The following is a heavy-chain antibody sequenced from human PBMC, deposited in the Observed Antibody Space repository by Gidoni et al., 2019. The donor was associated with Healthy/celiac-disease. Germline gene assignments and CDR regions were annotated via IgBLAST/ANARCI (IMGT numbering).Heavy chain of an antibody. CDR2: IGTAGDT. CDR3: ARAIVVVPAAIPDYWYFDL. V-gene: IGHV3-13*01. CDR1: GFTFSSYD. D-gene: IGHD2-2*02. Sequence: EVQLVESGGGLVQPGGSLRLSCAASGFTFSSYDMHWVRQATGKGLEWVSAIGTAGDTYYRGSVKGRFTSSRENAKNSLYLQMNSLRAGETAVYYCARAIVVVPAAIPDYWYFDLWGRGTLVTVSS. J-gene: IGHJ2*01.